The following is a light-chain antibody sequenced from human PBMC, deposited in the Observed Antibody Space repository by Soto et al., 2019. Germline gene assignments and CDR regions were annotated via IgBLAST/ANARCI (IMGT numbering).Light chain of an antibody. J-gene: IGKJ4*01. CDR1: QDINNY. CDR3: HRYDSLPLT. CDR2: DAS. Sequence: DVQMTQSPSSLSASVGDTVTITCQASQDINNYLNWYQQKPGKAPKLLIYDASTLATGVPSRFSGSASGTDFTFTISSLQPEDIATYYCHRYDSLPLTFGGGTRVEIK. V-gene: IGKV1-33*01.